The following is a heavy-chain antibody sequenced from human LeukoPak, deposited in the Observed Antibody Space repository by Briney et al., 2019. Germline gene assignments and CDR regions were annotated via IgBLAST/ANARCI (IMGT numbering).Heavy chain of an antibody. D-gene: IGHD3-10*01. Sequence: PGGSLRLSCAASGFTFSDYYMSWIRPAPGEGLEWVSYISSGGSTIYYADSVKGRFTISRDNAKNSLYLQMNSLRAEDTAVYYCARDFYYGSGSFGYWGQGTLVTVSS. CDR2: ISSGGSTI. J-gene: IGHJ4*02. V-gene: IGHV3-11*01. CDR1: GFTFSDYY. CDR3: ARDFYYGSGSFGY.